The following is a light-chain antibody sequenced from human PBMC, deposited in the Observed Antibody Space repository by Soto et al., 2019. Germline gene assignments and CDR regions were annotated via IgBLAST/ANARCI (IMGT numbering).Light chain of an antibody. CDR3: KHYNNGHAYT. J-gene: IGKJ2*01. V-gene: IGKV3-15*01. CDR1: QSVSSS. CDR2: GAS. Sequence: EIVMTQSPATLSVSPGERATLSCRASQSVSSSLAWYQQKPGQAPRLLIYGASTRATGIPARFSGSGSGTEFTITIIGLHSDNFAVYYCKHYNNGHAYTFVQGTKLEIK.